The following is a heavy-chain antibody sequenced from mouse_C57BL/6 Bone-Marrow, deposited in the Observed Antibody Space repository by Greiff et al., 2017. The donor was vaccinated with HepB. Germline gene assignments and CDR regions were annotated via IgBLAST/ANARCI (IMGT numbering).Heavy chain of an antibody. CDR2: ISSGGSYT. D-gene: IGHD2-10*02. J-gene: IGHJ3*01. CDR3: ARHGVWLLPAWFAY. V-gene: IGHV5-6*01. CDR1: GFTFSSYV. Sequence: EVKLVESGGDLVKPGGSLKLSCAASGFTFSSYVMSWVRQTPDKRLEWVATISSGGSYTYYPDSVKGRFTISRDNAKNTLYLQMSSLKSEDTAMYYCARHGVWLLPAWFAYWGQGTLVTVSA.